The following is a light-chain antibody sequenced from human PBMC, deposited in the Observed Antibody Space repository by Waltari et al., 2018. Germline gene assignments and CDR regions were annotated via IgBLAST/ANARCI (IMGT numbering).Light chain of an antibody. V-gene: IGKV4-1*01. CDR3: QQYYTNTWV. CDR1: QSLFYSSTNKSY. CDR2: WAS. Sequence: DMVMTQSLDSLSVSLGERATINCKSSQSLFYSSTNKSYLTWWQQKPGQPPKLLIYWASARYSGVPDRFSGSGSGTDFSLTISSLQAEDVAVYYCQQYYTNTWVFGQGTKVEI. J-gene: IGKJ1*01.